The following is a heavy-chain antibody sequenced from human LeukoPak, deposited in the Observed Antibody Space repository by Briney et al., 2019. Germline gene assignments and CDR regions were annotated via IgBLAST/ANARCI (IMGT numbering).Heavy chain of an antibody. D-gene: IGHD2-2*01. J-gene: IGHJ4*02. CDR3: AKLGYCSITSCQAFDY. V-gene: IGHV3-23*01. CDR1: GFTFSSYA. CDR2: ISDSGGST. Sequence: GGSLRLSCAASGFTFSSYAMTWVRQAPGKGLEWVSSISDSGGSTYYADSVKGRFTISRDNSKNTLYLQMNSLRAEDTAVYYCAKLGYCSITSCQAFDYWGQGTLVTGSS.